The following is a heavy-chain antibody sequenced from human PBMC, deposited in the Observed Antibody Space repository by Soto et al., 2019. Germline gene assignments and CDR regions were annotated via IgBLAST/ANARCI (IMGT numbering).Heavy chain of an antibody. J-gene: IGHJ4*02. D-gene: IGHD3-22*01. CDR1: GGSISSGDY. Sequence: QVQLQESGPGLVKPSQTLSLTCTVSGGSISSGDYWSWIRQPPGKRLEWIGYIYHSGGTYYNPTLNSRATMSVDTSQNQFSLKLSSVSAADTAVYYCARTKYYYDSTAYIFDYWGQGALVTVSS. CDR3: ARTKYYYDSTAYIFDY. V-gene: IGHV4-30-4*01. CDR2: IYHSGGT.